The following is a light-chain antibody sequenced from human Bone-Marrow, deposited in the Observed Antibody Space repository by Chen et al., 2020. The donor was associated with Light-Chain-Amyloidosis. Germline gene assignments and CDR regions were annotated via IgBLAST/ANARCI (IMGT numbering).Light chain of an antibody. J-gene: IGLJ2*01. V-gene: IGLV3-25*03. Sequence: SYELPQPPSVSVSPGQTARITCSGDDLPTKYAYWYQQKPGQAPVLVIHRDTERPSGISERFSGSSSGTTATLTISGVQAEDGADYHCQSADSSGTYGVIFGGGTKLPVL. CDR1: DLPTKY. CDR3: QSADSSGTYGVI. CDR2: RDT.